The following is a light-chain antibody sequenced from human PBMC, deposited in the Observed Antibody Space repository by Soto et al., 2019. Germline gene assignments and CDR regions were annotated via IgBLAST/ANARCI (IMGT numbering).Light chain of an antibody. J-gene: IGKJ1*01. Sequence: TQCPGPLPLSPGERATLSCRASQSVXGNSLAWYRQKRGQAPRLXIYDVSTRATGIPERFSGSGYGTEFIITISSLQSEEFPVYCCQQYNNRPTFGQGTKVDIK. CDR2: DVS. CDR1: QSVXGN. V-gene: IGKV3D-15*01. CDR3: QQYNNRPT.